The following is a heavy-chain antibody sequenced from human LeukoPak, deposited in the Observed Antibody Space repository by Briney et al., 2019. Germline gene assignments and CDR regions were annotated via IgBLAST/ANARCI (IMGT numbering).Heavy chain of an antibody. J-gene: IGHJ4*02. CDR2: FHHGGSP. CDR1: GDSINNRDYI. V-gene: IGHV4-30-4*01. CDR3: ARGLPTDKIDY. Sequence: PSQTLSLTCAVSGDSINNRDYIWTWIRQPPGKGLEWIARFHHGGSPSYNPALQSRVTISADTSKNQFSLNLRSVTDADTAVYYCARGLPTDKIDYWGQGTLVTVSS. D-gene: IGHD4-17*01.